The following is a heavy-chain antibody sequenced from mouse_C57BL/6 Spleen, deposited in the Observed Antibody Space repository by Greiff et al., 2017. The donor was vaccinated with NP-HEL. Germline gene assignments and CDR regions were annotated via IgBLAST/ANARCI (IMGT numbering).Heavy chain of an antibody. D-gene: IGHD2-4*01. J-gene: IGHJ2*01. CDR2: IDPSDSYT. Sequence: QVQLQQPGAELVKPGASVKLSCKASGYTFTSYWMQWVKQRPGQGLEWIGEIDPSDSYTNYNQKFKGKATLTVDTSSSTAYMQLSSLTSEDSAVYYCARTYDYGESYWGQGTTLTVSS. V-gene: IGHV1-50*01. CDR3: ARTYDYGESY. CDR1: GYTFTSYW.